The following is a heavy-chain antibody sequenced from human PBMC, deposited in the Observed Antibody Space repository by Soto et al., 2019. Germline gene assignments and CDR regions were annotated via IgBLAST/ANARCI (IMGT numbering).Heavy chain of an antibody. CDR3: ARGPVIGRAGRGWFDP. V-gene: IGHV1-69*05. D-gene: IGHD3-16*02. J-gene: IGHJ5*02. Sequence: QVQLVQSGAEVKKPGSSVKVSCKASGGTFSSYAISWVRQAPGQGLEWMGGIIPIFGTANYAQKFQGRVTTTXXEXTXXGDMELSRRRSEDTAVYYGARGPVIGRAGRGWFDPWGQGTLVTVSS. CDR1: GGTFSSYA. CDR2: IIPIFGTA.